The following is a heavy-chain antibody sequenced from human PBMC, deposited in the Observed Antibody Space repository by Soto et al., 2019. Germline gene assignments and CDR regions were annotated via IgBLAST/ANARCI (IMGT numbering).Heavy chain of an antibody. J-gene: IGHJ6*02. Sequence: EVQLVESGGGLVQPGGSLRLSCAGSGFTFSTYWMSWVRQAPGKGLEWVANIKEDGSEKYYVDSVKGRFTISRDNAMNSLYLQMNSLRDEDTAIYYCARGGCSSGSCHTPVEYYGLDVWGQGSTVTVSS. CDR1: GFTFSTYW. CDR3: ARGGCSSGSCHTPVEYYGLDV. V-gene: IGHV3-7*05. D-gene: IGHD2-15*01. CDR2: IKEDGSEK.